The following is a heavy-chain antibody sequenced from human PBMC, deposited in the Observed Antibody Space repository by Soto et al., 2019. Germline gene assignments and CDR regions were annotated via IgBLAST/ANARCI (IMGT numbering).Heavy chain of an antibody. V-gene: IGHV4-31*03. CDR2: IYYSGST. J-gene: IGHJ5*02. CDR3: ARYVVVPAATISRFDP. CDR1: GGSISSGGCY. D-gene: IGHD2-2*01. Sequence: PSETLSLTCTVSGGSISSGGCYWSWIRQHPGKGLEWIGYIYYSGSTYYNPPPKSRVTISVDTSKNQFSLKLSSVTAADTAVYYCARYVVVPAATISRFDPWGQGTLVTVCS.